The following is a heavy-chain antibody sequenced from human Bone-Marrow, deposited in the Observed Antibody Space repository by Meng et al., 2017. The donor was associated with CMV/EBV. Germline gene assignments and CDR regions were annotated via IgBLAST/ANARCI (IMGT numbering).Heavy chain of an antibody. J-gene: IGHJ6*02. D-gene: IGHD3-3*01. CDR2: INHADAVI. Sequence: GGSLRLSCVTSGFTFSDYEYNWIRQAPGKGPEWISYINHADAVIYYADSVKGRFTISRDDAENSVFLQMNSLRAEDTAVYYCARTYYDFWSGYLDVWGQGTTVTVSS. CDR3: ARTYYDFWSGYLDV. V-gene: IGHV3-11*04. CDR1: GFTFSDYE.